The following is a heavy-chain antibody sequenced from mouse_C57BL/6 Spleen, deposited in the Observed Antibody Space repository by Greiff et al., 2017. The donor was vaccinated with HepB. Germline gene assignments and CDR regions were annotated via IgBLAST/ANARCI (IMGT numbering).Heavy chain of an antibody. D-gene: IGHD2-4*01. J-gene: IGHJ3*01. V-gene: IGHV3-6*01. CDR3: ARDGDYDDWFAY. CDR1: GYSITSGYY. CDR2: ISYDGSN. Sequence: DVKLQESGPGLVKPSQSLSLTCSVTGYSITSGYYWNWIRQFPGNKLEWMGYISYDGSNNYNPSLKNRISITRDTSKNQFFLKLNSVTTEDTATYYCARDGDYDDWFAYWGQGTLVTVSA.